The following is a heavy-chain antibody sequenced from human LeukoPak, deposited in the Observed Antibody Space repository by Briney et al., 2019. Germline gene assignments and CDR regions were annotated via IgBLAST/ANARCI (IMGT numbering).Heavy chain of an antibody. CDR3: AKIIAAAGSRGYYYYYGMDV. Sequence: PGRSLRLSCAASGFTFSSYGMHWVRQAPGKGLEWVAVISYDGSNKYYADSVKGRFTISRDNSKNTLYLQMNSLRAEDTAVYYCAKIIAAAGSRGYYYYYGMDVWGQGTTVTVSS. J-gene: IGHJ6*02. CDR2: ISYDGSNK. D-gene: IGHD6-13*01. CDR1: GFTFSSYG. V-gene: IGHV3-30*18.